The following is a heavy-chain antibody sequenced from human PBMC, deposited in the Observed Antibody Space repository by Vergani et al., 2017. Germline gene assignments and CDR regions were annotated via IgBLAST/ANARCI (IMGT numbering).Heavy chain of an antibody. Sequence: EVQLVESGGGLVKPGGSLRLSCAASGFTFSNAWMSWVRQAPGKGLEWVGRIKSKTDGGTTDYAAPVKGRFTISRDDSKTTLYLQMNSLKTEDTVVYYCTTDSTITNAMDVWGQGTTVTVSS. D-gene: IGHD5/OR15-5a*01. J-gene: IGHJ6*02. CDR2: IKSKTDGGTT. CDR3: TTDSTITNAMDV. CDR1: GFTFSNAW. V-gene: IGHV3-15*01.